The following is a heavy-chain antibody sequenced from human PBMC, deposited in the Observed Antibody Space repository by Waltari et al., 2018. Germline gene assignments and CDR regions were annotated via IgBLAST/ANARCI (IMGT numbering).Heavy chain of an antibody. Sequence: EVQLVESGGGLVQPGGSLRLSCAASGFTFSSYAMRWVRQAPGKGLEWVSAISGSGGSTYYADSVKGRFTISRDNSKNTLYLQMNSLRAEDTAVYYCAKGLYPDKVGFMDGFVDYWGQGTLVTVSS. D-gene: IGHD3-10*01. CDR1: GFTFSSYA. J-gene: IGHJ4*02. CDR3: AKGLYPDKVGFMDGFVDY. V-gene: IGHV3-23*04. CDR2: ISGSGGST.